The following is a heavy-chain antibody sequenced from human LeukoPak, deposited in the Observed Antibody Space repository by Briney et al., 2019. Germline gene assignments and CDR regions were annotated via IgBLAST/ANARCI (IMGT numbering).Heavy chain of an antibody. Sequence: GGSLRLSCVASGFSFSSYGMHWVRQAPGKGLEWLTNIKYDGTNKYYADSVRGRFTVSRDNSKNILYLQMTSLGPEDTALYVCVKDRLMIARFPEYFADWGQGTLVTVSS. V-gene: IGHV3-30*02. D-gene: IGHD3-3*01. CDR2: IKYDGTNK. CDR1: GFSFSSYG. J-gene: IGHJ4*02. CDR3: VKDRLMIARFPEYFAD.